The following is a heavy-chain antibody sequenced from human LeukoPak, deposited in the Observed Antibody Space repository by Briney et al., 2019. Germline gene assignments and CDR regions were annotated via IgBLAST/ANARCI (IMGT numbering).Heavy chain of an antibody. CDR1: RFTFSSVW. CDR3: TTAPYDGKDY. Sequence: NPGGSLRLSCEASRFTFSSVWMSWVRHAPGKGLEWVGRIKSRADGGATDYAPPVEGRFTVSRDDSKNTFYLQMNRLKTEDTALYYCTTAPYDGKDYWGQGTLVTVSS. J-gene: IGHJ4*02. V-gene: IGHV3-15*01. D-gene: IGHD4-23*01. CDR2: IKSRADGGAT.